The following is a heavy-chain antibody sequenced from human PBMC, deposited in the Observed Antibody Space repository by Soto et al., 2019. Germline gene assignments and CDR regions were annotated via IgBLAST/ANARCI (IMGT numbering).Heavy chain of an antibody. D-gene: IGHD2-2*01. CDR3: AREGHCSSTSCYLVWFDP. Sequence: QVQLVQSGAEVQKPGSSVKVSCKASGGTFSSYTISWVRQAPGQGLEWMGRIIPILGIANYAQKFQGRVTITGDKSTSTAYMELSSVRSEDTAVYYCAREGHCSSTSCYLVWFDPWGQGTLVTVSS. CDR1: GGTFSSYT. J-gene: IGHJ5*02. V-gene: IGHV1-69*08. CDR2: IIPILGIA.